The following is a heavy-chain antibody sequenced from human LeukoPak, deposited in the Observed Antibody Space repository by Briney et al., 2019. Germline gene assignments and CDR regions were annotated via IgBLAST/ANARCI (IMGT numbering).Heavy chain of an antibody. CDR3: ARDKPLYSNRGNYYYMDV. CDR2: ISAYNGNT. V-gene: IGHV1-18*01. J-gene: IGHJ6*03. D-gene: IGHD4-11*01. Sequence: ASVKVSCKASGYTFTSYGISWVRQAPGQGLEWMGWISAYNGNTNYAQKLQGRVTMTTDTSTSTAYMELRSLRSDDTAVYYCARDKPLYSNRGNYYYMDVWGKGTTVTVSS. CDR1: GYTFTSYG.